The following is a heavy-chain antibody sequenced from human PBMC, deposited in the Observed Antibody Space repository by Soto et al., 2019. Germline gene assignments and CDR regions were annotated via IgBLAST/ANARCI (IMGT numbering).Heavy chain of an antibody. J-gene: IGHJ4*02. CDR3: ASHRTFWPFDY. Sequence: SSETLSLTCTVSDGSISSRGSMSGRSFYWGWMRQPPGKGLEWIASISYSDGSFYNSSLKSRLTISVDTSKNQFSLSLRSVTAADTAVYYCASHRTFWPFDYWGQGTVVTVSS. D-gene: IGHD2-8*01. CDR2: ISYSDGS. V-gene: IGHV4-39*01. CDR1: DGSISSRGSMSGRSFY.